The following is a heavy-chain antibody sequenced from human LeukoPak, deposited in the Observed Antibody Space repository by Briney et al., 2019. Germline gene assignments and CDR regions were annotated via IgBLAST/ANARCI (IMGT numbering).Heavy chain of an antibody. CDR1: GCSISSNSKY. CDR3: ASGYSYGYDY. J-gene: IGHJ4*02. V-gene: IGHV4-39*01. D-gene: IGHD5-18*01. CDR2: IYYSGST. Sequence: AETLSLTCTASGCSISSNSKYWVRHPPPPGQGLVWIVSIYYSGSTYYNLSLKSRVTISVDTSKNQFSLKLSSVTAADTAVYYCASGYSYGYDYWGQGTLVTVSS.